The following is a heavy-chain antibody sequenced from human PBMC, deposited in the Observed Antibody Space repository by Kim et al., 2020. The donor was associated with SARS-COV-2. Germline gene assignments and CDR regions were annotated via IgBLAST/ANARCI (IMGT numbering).Heavy chain of an antibody. Sequence: GRTYYAESVKGRFTISRDNSKNTLYLQMNSLRAEDTAVYYCTKAIAADYWGQGTLVTVPS. D-gene: IGHD2-15*01. CDR3: TKAIAADY. V-gene: IGHV3-23*01. CDR2: GRT. J-gene: IGHJ4*02.